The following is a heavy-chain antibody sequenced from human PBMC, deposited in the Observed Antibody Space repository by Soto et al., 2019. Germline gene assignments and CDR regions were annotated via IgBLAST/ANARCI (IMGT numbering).Heavy chain of an antibody. V-gene: IGHV2-5*02. J-gene: IGHJ4*02. D-gene: IGHD1-1*01. CDR1: GFSLSTNGVG. CDR2: IYWDDDK. CDR3: AHRGSSRYGLFDY. Sequence: QITLKESGPTLVKPTQTLTLTCTFSGFSLSTNGVGVGWIRQPPGKALEWLVLIYWDDDKRYSSSLKSRLTITKDTPKNQVVLTMTNMDPVDTATYYCAHRGSSRYGLFDYWGQGTLVTVSS.